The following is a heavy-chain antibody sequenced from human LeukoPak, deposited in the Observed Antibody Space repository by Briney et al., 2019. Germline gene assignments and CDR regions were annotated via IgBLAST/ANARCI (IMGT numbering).Heavy chain of an antibody. Sequence: SETLSLTCTVSGGSISSSSYYWGWIRQPPGKGLEWIGSIYYSGSTYYNPSLKSQVTISVDTSKNQFSLKLSSVTAADTAVYYCARSITMNRNWFDPWGQGTLVTVSS. CDR2: IYYSGST. CDR3: ARSITMNRNWFDP. V-gene: IGHV4-39*07. CDR1: GGSISSSSYY. J-gene: IGHJ5*02. D-gene: IGHD3-22*01.